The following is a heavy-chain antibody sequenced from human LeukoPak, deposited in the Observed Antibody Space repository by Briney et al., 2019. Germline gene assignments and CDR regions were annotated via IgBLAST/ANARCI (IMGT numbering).Heavy chain of an antibody. D-gene: IGHD6-13*01. J-gene: IGHJ4*02. CDR3: ASATKETYSSSWYGIYY. CDR2: INHSGST. Sequence: SETLSLTCAVYGGSFSGYYWSWIRQPPGKGLEWIGEINHSGSTNYNPSLKSRVTISVDTSKNQFSLKLSSVTAADTAVYYCASATKETYSSSWYGIYYWGQGTLVTVSS. CDR1: GGSFSGYY. V-gene: IGHV4-34*01.